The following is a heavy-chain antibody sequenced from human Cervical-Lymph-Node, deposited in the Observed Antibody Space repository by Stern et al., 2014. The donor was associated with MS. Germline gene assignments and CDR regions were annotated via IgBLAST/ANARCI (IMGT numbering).Heavy chain of an antibody. J-gene: IGHJ3*02. CDR2: IDPDRGGT. D-gene: IGHD6-13*01. Sequence: QVQLVESGAEVKKPGASVKVSCTAAGYIFTAYYIHWLRQAPGQGLVWLGWIDPDRGGTTYAQKFQGRVTMTRDTSISTAYMELTSPTSDDTAVYYCARMAYSNIYYAGLDIRGQGTMVTVSS. CDR1: GYIFTAYY. V-gene: IGHV1-2*02. CDR3: ARMAYSNIYYAGLDI.